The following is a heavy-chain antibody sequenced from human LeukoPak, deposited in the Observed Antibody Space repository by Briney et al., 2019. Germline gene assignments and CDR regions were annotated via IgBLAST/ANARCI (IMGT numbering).Heavy chain of an antibody. CDR1: GFTFDDYA. D-gene: IGHD2-2*01. CDR2: ISWNSGSI. CDR3: AKGIVPAVTYYFDY. V-gene: IGHV3-9*01. J-gene: IGHJ4*02. Sequence: GASLRLSCAASGFTFDDYAMHWVRQAPGKGLEWVSGISWNSGSIGYADSVKGRFTISRDNAKNSLYLQMNSLRAEDTALYYCAKGIVPAVTYYFDYWGQGTLVTVSS.